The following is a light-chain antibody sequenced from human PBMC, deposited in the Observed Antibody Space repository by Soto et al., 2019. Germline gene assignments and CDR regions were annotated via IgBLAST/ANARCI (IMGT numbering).Light chain of an antibody. CDR2: DVS. J-gene: IGLJ3*02. Sequence: QSALTQPRSVSGSPGQSITISCTGTSSDVGGYNYVSWYQQHPGKAPKLMIYDVSKRPSGVSDRFSGSKSGNTASLTISGLQAEDEADYYCSSYAGNFILVFGGGTKLTVL. V-gene: IGLV2-11*01. CDR1: SSDVGGYNY. CDR3: SSYAGNFILV.